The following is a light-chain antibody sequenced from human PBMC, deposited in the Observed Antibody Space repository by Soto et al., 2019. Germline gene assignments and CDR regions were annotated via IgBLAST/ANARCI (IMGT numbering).Light chain of an antibody. CDR1: QTVRNNY. V-gene: IGKV3D-20*02. CDR2: STS. CDR3: QQRSNWPRT. Sequence: EIVLTQSPGTLSLSPGERATLSCRASQTVRNNYLAWYQQKPGQAPRLLIYSTSSRATGIPDRFSGSGSGTDFTLTISRLEPEDFAVYYCQQRSNWPRTFGQGTKVDIK. J-gene: IGKJ1*01.